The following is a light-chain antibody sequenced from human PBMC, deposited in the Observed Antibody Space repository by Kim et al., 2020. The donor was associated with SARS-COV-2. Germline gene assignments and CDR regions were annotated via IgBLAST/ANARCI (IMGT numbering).Light chain of an antibody. CDR2: AAS. Sequence: AFVGDRVTITCRASQSIGSSLNWYRQKPGKAPELLIYAASSLQSGVPSRFSGSGSGTEFTLTISSLQPEDFAIYSCQQSYSTPRTFGQWTKVDIK. J-gene: IGKJ1*01. CDR3: QQSYSTPRT. CDR1: QSIGSS. V-gene: IGKV1-39*01.